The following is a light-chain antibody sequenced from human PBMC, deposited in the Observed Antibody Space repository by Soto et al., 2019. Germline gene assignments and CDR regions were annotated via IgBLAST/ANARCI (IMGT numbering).Light chain of an antibody. CDR1: QSVLTNSNNKNY. CDR3: QQYYGTTWT. J-gene: IGKJ1*01. Sequence: IVMTQSPDSLAVSLVERATINCRSSQSVLTNSNNKNYLAWYQQKPGQHPKLLISWASTRESGVPDRFSGSGSGTDFTLTISSLQAEDVAVYYCQQYYGTTWTFGQGTKVEVK. CDR2: WAS. V-gene: IGKV4-1*01.